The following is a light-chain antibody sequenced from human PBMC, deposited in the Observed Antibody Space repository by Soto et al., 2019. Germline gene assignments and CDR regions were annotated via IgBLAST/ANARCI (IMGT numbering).Light chain of an antibody. CDR2: ENN. J-gene: IGLJ1*01. CDR1: SSNIGAGYE. V-gene: IGLV1-40*01. CDR3: QSYDSSLSGYV. Sequence: SVLTQPPSVSEAPGQRVTISCTGSSSNIGAGYEAHWYQQVPGTAPKLLIYENNNRPSGVPDRFSGSKSGTSASLAITGLQAEDEAEYYCQSYDSSLSGYVFGTGTK.